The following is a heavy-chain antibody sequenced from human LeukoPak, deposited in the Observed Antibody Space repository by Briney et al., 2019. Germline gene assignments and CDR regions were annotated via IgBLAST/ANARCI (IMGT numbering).Heavy chain of an antibody. CDR3: ARRAGAYSHPYDY. J-gene: IGHJ4*02. Sequence: ETLSLTCSVSGGSISSYYWSWVRQAPGKGLEWVSFIYSDNTHYSDSVKGRFTISRDNSKNTLYLQMNSLRAEDTAVYYCARRAGAYSHPYDYWGQGTLVTVSS. CDR2: IYSDNT. V-gene: IGHV3-53*01. D-gene: IGHD4/OR15-4a*01. CDR1: GGSISSYY.